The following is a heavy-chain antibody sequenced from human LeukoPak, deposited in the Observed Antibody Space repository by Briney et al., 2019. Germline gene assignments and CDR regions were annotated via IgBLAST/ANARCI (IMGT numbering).Heavy chain of an antibody. CDR2: VYYSGST. Sequence: SETLSLTCTVSGGSISSNSYYWGWIRQPPGKGLEWIGGVYYSGSTYYTPSLKSRVTISVDTSKNQFSLKLTSVTAADTAVYYWARQGRDSSAYRRAFDVWGQGTMVTVSS. V-gene: IGHV4-39*01. D-gene: IGHD3-22*01. CDR1: GGSISSNSYY. J-gene: IGHJ3*01. CDR3: ARQGRDSSAYRRAFDV.